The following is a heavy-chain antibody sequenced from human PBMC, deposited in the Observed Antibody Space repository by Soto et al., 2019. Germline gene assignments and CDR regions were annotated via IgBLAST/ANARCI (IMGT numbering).Heavy chain of an antibody. CDR2: IYYSGST. D-gene: IGHD6-19*01. CDR1: GGSISSYY. CDR3: ARGLGSGWNYIDY. J-gene: IGHJ4*02. Sequence: PSETLSLTCTVSGGSISSYYWSWIRQPPGKGLEWIGYIYYSGSTNYNPSLKSRVTISVDTSKNQFSLKLSSVTAADTAVYYCARGLGSGWNYIDYWGQGTLVTVSS. V-gene: IGHV4-59*12.